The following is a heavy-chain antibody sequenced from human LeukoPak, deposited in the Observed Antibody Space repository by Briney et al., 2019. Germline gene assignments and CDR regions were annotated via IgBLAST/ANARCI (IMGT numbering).Heavy chain of an antibody. CDR1: GGSISSGSYY. Sequence: SETLSLTCTVSGGSISSGSYYWSWIRQPAGKGLEWIGRSYTSGSTNYNPSLKSRVTISVDTSKNQFSLKLSSVTAADTAVYYCAREVRRYDILTGYYYFDYWGQGTLVTVSS. CDR3: AREVRRYDILTGYYYFDY. D-gene: IGHD3-9*01. J-gene: IGHJ4*02. V-gene: IGHV4-61*02. CDR2: SYTSGST.